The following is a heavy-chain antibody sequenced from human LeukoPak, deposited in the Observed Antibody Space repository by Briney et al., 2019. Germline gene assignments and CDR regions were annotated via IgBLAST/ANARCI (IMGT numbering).Heavy chain of an antibody. CDR1: GGSISSYY. Sequence: PSETLSLTCTVSGGSISSYYWSWIRQPPGKGLEWIGYIYYSGSTNYNPSLKSRVTISVDTSKNQFSPKLSSVTAADTAVYYCAREIAAAGRPYFDYWGQGTLVTVSS. V-gene: IGHV4-59*01. CDR3: AREIAAAGRPYFDY. D-gene: IGHD6-13*01. CDR2: IYYSGST. J-gene: IGHJ4*02.